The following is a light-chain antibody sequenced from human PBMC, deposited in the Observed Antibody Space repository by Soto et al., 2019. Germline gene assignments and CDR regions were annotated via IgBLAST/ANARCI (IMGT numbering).Light chain of an antibody. CDR3: TSYTSSSTLDV. J-gene: IGLJ1*01. Sequence: QSALTQPASVSGSPGQSITISCTGTSSDIGHYDYVSWYQQHPGKAPKLMIYEVSNRPLGVSNRFSGSKSGNTASLTISGLQAEDEADYYCTSYTSSSTLDVFGTGTKVTVL. CDR2: EVS. V-gene: IGLV2-14*01. CDR1: SSDIGHYDY.